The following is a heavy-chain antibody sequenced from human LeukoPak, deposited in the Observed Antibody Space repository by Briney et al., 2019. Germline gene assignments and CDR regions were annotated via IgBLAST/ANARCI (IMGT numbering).Heavy chain of an antibody. D-gene: IGHD4-17*01. V-gene: IGHV3-21*01. CDR1: GFTFSSYS. CDR3: ARDEDDYGIYYYYMDV. Sequence: GGSLRLSCAASGFTFSSYSMNWVRQAPGKGLEWVSSISSSSSYIYYADSVKGRFTISRDNAKNSLYLQMNSLRAEDTAVYYCARDEDDYGIYYYYMDVWGKGTTVTISS. CDR2: ISSSSSYI. J-gene: IGHJ6*03.